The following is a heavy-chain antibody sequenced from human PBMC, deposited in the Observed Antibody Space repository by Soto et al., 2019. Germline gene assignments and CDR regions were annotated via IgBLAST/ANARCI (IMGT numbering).Heavy chain of an antibody. J-gene: IGHJ6*02. V-gene: IGHV3-48*02. CDR1: GFTFSSYS. CDR2: ISSSSSTI. D-gene: IGHD3-3*02. CDR3: PTHFWSGYYYYYYYYGMDV. Sequence: GGSLRLSCAASGFTFSSYSMNWVRQAPGKGLEWVSYISSSSSTIYYADAVKGRFTISRDNAKNSLYLQMNSLRDEDTAVYYCPTHFWSGYYYYYYYYGMDVCGQVTTLTFS.